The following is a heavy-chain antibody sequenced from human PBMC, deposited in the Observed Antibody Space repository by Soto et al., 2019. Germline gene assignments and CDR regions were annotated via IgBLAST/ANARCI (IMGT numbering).Heavy chain of an antibody. J-gene: IGHJ4*02. D-gene: IGHD2-21*01. CDR3: VTVVPHATCWLEY. CDR2: IKSRTENETT. CDR1: GCTFINVW. V-gene: IGHV3-15*01. Sequence: VSLSLCCASSGCTFINVWLSWVLQGPWKGLEWLGRIKSRTENETTDYSSPARGRFIISRDDSKNMLYLQLNSLKSEDTGVYYCVTVVPHATCWLEYCCQG.